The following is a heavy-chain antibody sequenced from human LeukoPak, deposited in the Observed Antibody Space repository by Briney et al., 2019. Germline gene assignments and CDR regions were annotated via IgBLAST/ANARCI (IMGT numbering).Heavy chain of an antibody. CDR3: TTGHDYSPFDY. CDR2: IRSKAYGGTT. Sequence: GGSLRLSCTASGFTFGDYAMSWFRQAPGKGLEWVGFIRSKAYGGTTEYAASVKGRFTISRDDSKSIAYLQMNSLKTEDTAVYYCTTGHDYSPFDYWGQGTLVTVSS. CDR1: GFTFGDYA. V-gene: IGHV3-49*03. D-gene: IGHD4-11*01. J-gene: IGHJ4*02.